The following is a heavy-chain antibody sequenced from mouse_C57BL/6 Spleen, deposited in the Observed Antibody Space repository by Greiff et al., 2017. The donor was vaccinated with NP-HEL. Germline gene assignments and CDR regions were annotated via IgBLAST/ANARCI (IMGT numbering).Heavy chain of an antibody. CDR2: ISSGSSTI. CDR1: GFTFSDYG. CDR3: ARHYATTGAMDY. J-gene: IGHJ4*01. V-gene: IGHV5-17*01. D-gene: IGHD1-1*01. Sequence: DVKLVESGGGLVKPGGSLKLSCAASGFTFSDYGMHWVRQAPEKGLEWVAYISSGSSTIYYADPVKGRFTISRDNAKNTLFLQMTSLRSEDTAMYYCARHYATTGAMDYWGQGTSVTVSS.